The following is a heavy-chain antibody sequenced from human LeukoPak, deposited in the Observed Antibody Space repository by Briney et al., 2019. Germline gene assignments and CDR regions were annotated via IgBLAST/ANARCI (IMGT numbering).Heavy chain of an antibody. D-gene: IGHD2-8*01. V-gene: IGHV3-23*01. J-gene: IGHJ4*02. CDR1: GFTFSSYA. CDR3: AKDTSIGKYCTSGVCSPFDY. CDR2: ISDSGDYT. Sequence: GGSLRLSCAGAGFTFSSYAMSWVRQAPGKGLEWVSAISDSGDYTYYADSVKGRFTISRDNSKNTLYLHVNSLRAEDTAVYYCAKDTSIGKYCTSGVCSPFDYWGQGTLVTVSS.